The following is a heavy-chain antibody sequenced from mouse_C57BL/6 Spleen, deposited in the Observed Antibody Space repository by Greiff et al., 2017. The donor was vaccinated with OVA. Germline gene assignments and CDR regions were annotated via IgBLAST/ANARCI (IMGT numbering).Heavy chain of an antibody. CDR2: INSDGGST. CDR1: EYEFPSHD. V-gene: IGHV5-2*01. Sequence: EVKVVESGGGLVQPGESLKLSCESNEYEFPSHDMSWVRKTPEKRLELVAAINSDGGSTYYPDTMERRFIISRDNTKKTLYLQMSSLRSEDTALYYCARHASYGNYDWYFDVWGTGTTVTVSS. CDR3: ARHASYGNYDWYFDV. J-gene: IGHJ1*03. D-gene: IGHD2-10*01.